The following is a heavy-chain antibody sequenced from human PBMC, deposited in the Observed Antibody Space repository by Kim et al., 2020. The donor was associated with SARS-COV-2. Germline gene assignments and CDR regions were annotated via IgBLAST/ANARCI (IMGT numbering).Heavy chain of an antibody. D-gene: IGHD6-19*01. CDR2: IWYDGSNK. CDR1: GFTFSSYG. J-gene: IGHJ4*02. V-gene: IGHV3-33*01. Sequence: GGSLRLSCAASGFTFSSYGMHWVRQAPGKGLEWVAVIWYDGSNKYYADSVKGRFTISRDNSKNTLYLQMNSLRAEDTAVYYCARDRSRMLAVAGTDVDYWGQGTLVTVSS. CDR3: ARDRSRMLAVAGTDVDY.